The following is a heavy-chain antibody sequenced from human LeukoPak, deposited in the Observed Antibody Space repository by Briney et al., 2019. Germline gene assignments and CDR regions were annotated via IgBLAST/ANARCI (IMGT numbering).Heavy chain of an antibody. CDR3: ARSSLTRVDY. Sequence: SETLSLTCTVSVGSISSSPYYWGWIRQPPGKGLEWIGTIYYSRRTYYNPTLKSRVTISVDTSKNQFPLKLSSVTAADTAVYYCARSSLTRVDYWGQGTLVTVSS. D-gene: IGHD7-27*01. V-gene: IGHV4-39*01. CDR1: VGSISSSPYY. CDR2: IYYSRRT. J-gene: IGHJ4*02.